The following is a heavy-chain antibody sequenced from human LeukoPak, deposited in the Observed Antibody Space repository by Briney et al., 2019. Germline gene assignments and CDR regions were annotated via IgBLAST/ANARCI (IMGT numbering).Heavy chain of an antibody. V-gene: IGHV3-73*01. CDR3: TRTYYYDSRGRGGAFDI. D-gene: IGHD3-22*01. Sequence: GGSLRLSCAACGFTFSGSAMHWVRQASGKGLEWVGRIRSKANSYATAYAASVKGRFTISRDDSKNTAYLQMNSLKTEDTAVYYCTRTYYYDSRGRGGAFDIWGQGTMVTVSS. CDR2: IRSKANSYAT. J-gene: IGHJ3*02. CDR1: GFTFSGSA.